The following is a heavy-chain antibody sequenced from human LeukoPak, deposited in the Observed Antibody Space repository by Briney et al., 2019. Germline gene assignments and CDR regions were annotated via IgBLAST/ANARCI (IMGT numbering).Heavy chain of an antibody. Sequence: TSETLSLTCTVSGESISRFYWSWIRQTPGKGLEWIAYIHSDGSTNSDPSLKSRVTTSIDTSKNQSFLNLSSVTAADTAVYYCARHGNYAGGIDWFDPWGQGTLITVSS. CDR1: GESISRFY. CDR2: IHSDGST. D-gene: IGHD1-7*01. CDR3: ARHGNYAGGIDWFDP. J-gene: IGHJ5*02. V-gene: IGHV4-59*08.